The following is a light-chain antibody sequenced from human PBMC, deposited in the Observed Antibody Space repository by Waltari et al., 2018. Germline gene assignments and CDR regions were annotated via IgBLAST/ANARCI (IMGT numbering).Light chain of an antibody. Sequence: DIQLTQSPSSLSAAVGDRVTITCQATQDITTSFSWFQQKPGKAPQLLIYDASSLQAGVPSRFSGTGSGTAFSFTITSLQPEDSATYYCQHYHSLPYTFGRGTKLQIK. CDR2: DAS. CDR1: QDITTS. V-gene: IGKV1-33*01. J-gene: IGKJ2*01. CDR3: QHYHSLPYT.